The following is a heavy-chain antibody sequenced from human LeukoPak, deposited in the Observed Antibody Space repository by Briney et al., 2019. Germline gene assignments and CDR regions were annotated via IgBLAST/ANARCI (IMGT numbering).Heavy chain of an antibody. J-gene: IGHJ4*02. CDR2: ISYDGSNK. CDR1: GFTFSSYA. V-gene: IGHV3-30-3*01. D-gene: IGHD2-21*02. Sequence: GGSLRLSCAASGFTFSSYAMHWVRQAPGKGLEWVAVISYDGSNKYYADSVKGRFTISRDNSKNTLYLQMNSLRAEDTAVYYCARDKCGGDCLSYYFDYWGQGTLVTVSS. CDR3: ARDKCGGDCLSYYFDY.